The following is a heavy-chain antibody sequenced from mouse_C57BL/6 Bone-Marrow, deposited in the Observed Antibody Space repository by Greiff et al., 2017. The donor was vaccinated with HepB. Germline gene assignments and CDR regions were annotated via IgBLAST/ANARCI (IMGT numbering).Heavy chain of an antibody. V-gene: IGHV5-12*01. Sequence: EVQRVESGGGLVQPGGSLKLSCAASGFTFSDYYMYWVRQTPEKRLEWVAYISNGGGSTYYPDTVKGRFTISRDNAKNTLYLQMSRLKSEDTAVYYCARPYDGYYDYAMDYWGQGTSVTVSS. CDR3: ARPYDGYYDYAMDY. J-gene: IGHJ4*01. D-gene: IGHD2-3*01. CDR2: ISNGGGST. CDR1: GFTFSDYY.